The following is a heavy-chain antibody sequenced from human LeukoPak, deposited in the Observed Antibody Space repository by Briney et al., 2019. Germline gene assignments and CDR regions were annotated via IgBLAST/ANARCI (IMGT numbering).Heavy chain of an antibody. CDR2: IYYSGST. Sequence: SETLSLTCTVSGGSISSSSCYWGWIRQPPGKGLEWIGSIYYSGSTYYNPSLKSRVTISVDTSKNQFSLKLSSVTAADTAVYYCASTGSSWYYFDYWGQGTLVTVSS. CDR3: ASTGSSWYYFDY. J-gene: IGHJ4*02. D-gene: IGHD6-13*01. V-gene: IGHV4-39*07. CDR1: GGSISSSSCY.